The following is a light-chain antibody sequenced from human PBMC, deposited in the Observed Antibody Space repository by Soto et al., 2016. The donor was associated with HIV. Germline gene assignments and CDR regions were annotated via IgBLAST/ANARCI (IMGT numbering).Light chain of an antibody. CDR2: DNS. Sequence: SYVLTQTPSVSVAPGQTARIPCGGDNIGIKNVHWYQQMAGQAPVLVIYDNSDRPSGIPERFSGSKSGNTATLTIRRVEAGDEADYYCQVWDAAHDLLVVFGGGTKVDRP. CDR1: NIGIKN. CDR3: QVWDAAHDLLVV. J-gene: IGLJ2*01. V-gene: IGLV3-21*02.